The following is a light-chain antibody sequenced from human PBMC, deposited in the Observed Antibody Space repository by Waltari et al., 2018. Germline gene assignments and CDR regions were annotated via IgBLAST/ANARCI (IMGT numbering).Light chain of an antibody. CDR2: DAS. Sequence: DIQMTQSPSSVSASVGDRVTITCRASQDINNCLAWYQQKPGKAPNLLIYDASSLESGVPSRFSGSGSGADFTLTITSLQSEDFVTYYCQQAKSFPHTFGGGTKVEIK. V-gene: IGKV1-12*01. CDR1: QDINNC. CDR3: QQAKSFPHT. J-gene: IGKJ4*01.